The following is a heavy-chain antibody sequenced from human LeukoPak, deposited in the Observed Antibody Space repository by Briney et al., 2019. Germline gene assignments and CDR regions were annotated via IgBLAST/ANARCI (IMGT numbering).Heavy chain of an antibody. CDR3: ARGRISYGWKPSYFDY. CDR2: IYTSGST. CDR1: GGSISSGSYY. Sequence: SETLSLTCTVSGGSISSGSYYWSWIRQPAGKGLEWIGRIYTSGSTNYNPSLKSRVTISVDTSKNQFSLKLSSVTAADTAVYYCARGRISYGWKPSYFDYWGQGTLVTVSS. V-gene: IGHV4-61*02. J-gene: IGHJ4*02. D-gene: IGHD5-18*01.